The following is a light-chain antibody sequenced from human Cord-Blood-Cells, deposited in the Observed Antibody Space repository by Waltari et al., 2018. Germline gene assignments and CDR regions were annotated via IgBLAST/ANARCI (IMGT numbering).Light chain of an antibody. V-gene: IGKV3-15*01. CDR2: GAS. CDR3: QQYNNWPPYT. CDR1: QSVSSN. Sequence: EIVMTQSPATMSVSPGERATLSCRAGQSVSSNLAWYQPKPGQAPRLLIYGASTRATGIPAWFSGSGSGTELTLTISSLQSADFAVYDCQQYNNWPPYTFGQGSKLEIK. J-gene: IGKJ2*01.